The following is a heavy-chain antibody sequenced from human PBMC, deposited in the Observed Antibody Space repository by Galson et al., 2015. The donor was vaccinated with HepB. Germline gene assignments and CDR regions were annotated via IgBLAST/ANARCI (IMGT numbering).Heavy chain of an antibody. CDR1: GYSFTSYW. CDR3: ARLNSALRGDWYFDL. J-gene: IGHJ2*01. D-gene: IGHD4-23*01. CDR2: IDPSDSYT. Sequence: QSGAEVKKPGESLRISCKGSGYSFTSYWISWVRQMPGKGLEWMGRIDPSDSYTNYSPSFQGHVTISTDKSISTAYLQWSSLKASDTAMYYCARLNSALRGDWYFDLWGRGTLVTVSS. V-gene: IGHV5-10-1*01.